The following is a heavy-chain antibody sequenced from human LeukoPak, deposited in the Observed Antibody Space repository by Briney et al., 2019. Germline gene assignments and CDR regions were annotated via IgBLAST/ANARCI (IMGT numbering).Heavy chain of an antibody. V-gene: IGHV4-59*01. Sequence: SETLSLTCTVSGGSISYYYWSWIRQPPGKGLERIGYIYYSGSTNFNPSLKSRVTISLDKSKNQFSLNLTSVTTADTAVYYCARGRDGYNLPSFDYWGQGTLVTVSS. J-gene: IGHJ4*02. CDR1: GGSISYYY. D-gene: IGHD5-24*01. CDR3: ARGRDGYNLPSFDY. CDR2: IYYSGST.